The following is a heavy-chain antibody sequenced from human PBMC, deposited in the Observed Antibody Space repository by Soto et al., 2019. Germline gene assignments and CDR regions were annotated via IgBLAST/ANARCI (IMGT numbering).Heavy chain of an antibody. V-gene: IGHV4-39*01. CDR3: ARLPQGAPAFGWFDP. CDR1: GGSVSTSSYY. Sequence: SETLSLTCTVSGGSVSTSSYYWGWIRQPPGRGLEWIGTVYYTGTTYYNPSLNNRVTISVDSSRNQFSLKLTSVTAADTAVYYCARLPQGAPAFGWFDPWGQGTLVTVSP. CDR2: VYYTGTT. D-gene: IGHD1-26*01. J-gene: IGHJ5*02.